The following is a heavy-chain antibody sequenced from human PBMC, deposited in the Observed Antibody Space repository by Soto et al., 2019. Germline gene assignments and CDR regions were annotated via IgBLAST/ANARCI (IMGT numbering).Heavy chain of an antibody. V-gene: IGHV5-51*01. CDR2: IYPGDSDT. CDR1: GYYSSSYW. CDR3: ARRLYYYGMDV. Sequence: GESLKISCRGSGYYSSSYWIAWVRQMPGKGLEWMGVIYPGDSDTRYSPSFQGQVTISADKSINTAYLQWSSLKASDTAMYYCARRLYYYGMDVWGQGTTVTVSS. J-gene: IGHJ6*02.